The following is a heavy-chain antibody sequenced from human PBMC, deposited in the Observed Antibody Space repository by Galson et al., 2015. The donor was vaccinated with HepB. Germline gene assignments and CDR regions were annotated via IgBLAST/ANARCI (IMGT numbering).Heavy chain of an antibody. Sequence: SLRLSCAASGFTFISYVMTWVRQAPGKGLEWVSSISGSGSTTYYADSVKGRFTISRDKSKNTLYLQMNSLRVEDTAVYYCAKERSSGYKIGNNLEWGQGTLVTVSS. J-gene: IGHJ4*02. CDR2: ISGSGSTT. D-gene: IGHD6-19*01. CDR3: AKERSSGYKIGNNLE. V-gene: IGHV3-23*01. CDR1: GFTFISYV.